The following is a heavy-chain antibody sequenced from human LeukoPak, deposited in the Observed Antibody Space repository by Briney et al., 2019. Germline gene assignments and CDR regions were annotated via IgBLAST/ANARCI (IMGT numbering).Heavy chain of an antibody. CDR2: ISGSGGTS. CDR3: AKDVRPYDRTTIDY. D-gene: IGHD3-22*01. CDR1: GITFSIYA. Sequence: GGSLRLSCAASGITFSIYAMSWVRQAPGKGLEWVSGISGSGGTSYYADSVKGRFTISRDNSKNTVYLQVNSLRAEDTALYYCAKDVRPYDRTTIDYWGQGTLVTVSS. J-gene: IGHJ4*02. V-gene: IGHV3-23*01.